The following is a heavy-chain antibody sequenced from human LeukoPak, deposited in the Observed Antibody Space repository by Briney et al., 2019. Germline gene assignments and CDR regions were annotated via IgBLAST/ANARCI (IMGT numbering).Heavy chain of an antibody. D-gene: IGHD5-12*01. CDR1: GGSFSGYY. CDR3: ARLRGYSGYEVTYYYYYGLDV. CDR2: MNDSGST. Sequence: SETLSLTCAVYGGSFSGYYWTWIRQPPGKGLEWIGEMNDSGSTNNNPSLKSRVTISVDTSKNQFSLKLSSVTAADTAVYYCARLRGYSGYEVTYYYYYGLDVWGQGTTVTVSS. V-gene: IGHV4-34*01. J-gene: IGHJ6*02.